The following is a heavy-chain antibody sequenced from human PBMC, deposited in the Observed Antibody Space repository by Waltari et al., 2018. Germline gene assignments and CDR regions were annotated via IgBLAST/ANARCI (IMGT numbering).Heavy chain of an antibody. D-gene: IGHD3-22*01. Sequence: EVQLVESGGGLVQPGGSLRLSCAASGFTFSSYWMRWVRPAPGKGLEWVANIKQDGSEKYYVDSVKGRFTISRDNAKNSLYLQMNSLRAEDTAVYYCARDGHATYYYDSSGYYLDYWGQGTLVTVSS. CDR1: GFTFSSYW. J-gene: IGHJ4*02. CDR2: IKQDGSEK. V-gene: IGHV3-7*03. CDR3: ARDGHATYYYDSSGYYLDY.